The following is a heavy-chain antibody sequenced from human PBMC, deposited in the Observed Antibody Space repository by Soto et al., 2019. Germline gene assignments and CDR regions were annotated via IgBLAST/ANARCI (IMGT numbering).Heavy chain of an antibody. Sequence: PSETLSLTCTVSGGSISSYYWSWIRQPPGKGLEWIGYIYYSGSTNYNPSLKSRVTISVDTSKNQFSLKLSSVTAADTAVYYCAXXXVVVVPAAPHMVDYYYGMDVWGQGTTVTVSS. CDR2: IYYSGST. CDR1: GGSISSYY. CDR3: AXXXVVVVPAAPHMVDYYYGMDV. V-gene: IGHV4-59*01. J-gene: IGHJ6*02. D-gene: IGHD2-2*01.